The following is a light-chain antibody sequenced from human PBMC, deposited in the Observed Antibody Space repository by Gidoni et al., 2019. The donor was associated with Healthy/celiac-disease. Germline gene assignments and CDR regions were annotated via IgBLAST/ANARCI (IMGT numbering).Light chain of an antibody. J-gene: IGKJ2*01. V-gene: IGKV1-5*03. CDR3: QQYNXYST. CDR2: KAS. CDR1: QSISSW. Sequence: DIQMTQSPSTLSASVGDRVTITCRASQSISSWLAWYQQKPGKAPKLLIYKASSLESGVPSRFSGSGSGTEFTLTISSLQPDDFATYYCQQYNXYSTFGQGTKLEXK.